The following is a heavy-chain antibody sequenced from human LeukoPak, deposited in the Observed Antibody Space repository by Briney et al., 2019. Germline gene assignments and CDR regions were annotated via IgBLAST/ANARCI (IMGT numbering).Heavy chain of an antibody. D-gene: IGHD1-26*01. CDR3: ARVTVGATGTRGVTKTGFYWFDP. V-gene: IGHV3-53*01. CDR2: IYSGGST. CDR1: GFTFSSYS. J-gene: IGHJ5*02. Sequence: GRSLRLSCAASGFTFSSYSMHWVRQAPGKGLEWVSVIYSGGSTYYADSVKGRFTISRDNSKNTLYLQMNSLRAEDTAVYYCARVTVGATGTRGVTKTGFYWFDPWGQGTLVTVSS.